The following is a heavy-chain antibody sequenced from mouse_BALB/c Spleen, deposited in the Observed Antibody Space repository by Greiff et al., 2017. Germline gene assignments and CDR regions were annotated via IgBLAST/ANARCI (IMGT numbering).Heavy chain of an antibody. V-gene: IGHV14-4*02. D-gene: IGHD1-1*01. CDR2: IDPENGDT. J-gene: IGHJ2*01. CDR1: GFNIKDYY. CDR3: ILLREDYFDY. Sequence: EVQVVESGAELVRSGASVKLSCTASGFNIKDYYMHWVKQRPEQGLEWIGWIDPENGDTEYAPKFQGKATMTADTSSNTAYLQLSSLTSEDTAVYYCILLREDYFDYWGQGTTLTVSS.